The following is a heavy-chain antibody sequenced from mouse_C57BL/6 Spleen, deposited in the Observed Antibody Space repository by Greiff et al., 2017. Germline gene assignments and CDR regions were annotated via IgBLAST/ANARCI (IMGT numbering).Heavy chain of an antibody. CDR2: IWSGGST. Sequence: QVQLKQSGPGLVQPSQSLSITCTVSGFSLTSYGVHWVRQSPGKGLEWLGVIWSGGSTVYNAAFISRLSISKDNSKSQVFFKMNSLQADDTAIYYCASGANWDSFDYWGQGTTLTVSS. V-gene: IGHV2-2*01. CDR1: GFSLTSYG. J-gene: IGHJ2*01. D-gene: IGHD4-1*01. CDR3: ASGANWDSFDY.